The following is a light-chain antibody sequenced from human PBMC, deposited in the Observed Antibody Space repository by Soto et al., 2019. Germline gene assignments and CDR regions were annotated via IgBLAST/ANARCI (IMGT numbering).Light chain of an antibody. CDR1: QSISSW. J-gene: IGKJ1*01. Sequence: DIPMTQSPSTLSASLADSVTISCRASQSISSWLAWYQQKPGKAPKLLIYKASSLESGVPSRFSGSGSGTEFTLTISSLQPDDFATYYCQQYNSYSPAFGQGTKVDIK. V-gene: IGKV1-5*03. CDR2: KAS. CDR3: QQYNSYSPA.